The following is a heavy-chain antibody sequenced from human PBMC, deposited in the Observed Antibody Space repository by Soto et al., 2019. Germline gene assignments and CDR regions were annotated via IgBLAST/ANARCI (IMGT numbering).Heavy chain of an antibody. CDR2: IYYSGST. CDR1: GGSISSYY. Sequence: PSETLSLTCTVSGGSISSYYWSWIRQPPGKGLEWIGYIYYSGSTNYNPSLKSRVTISVDTSKNQFSPKLSSVTAADTAVYYCARQAVADDLNFDYWGQGTLVTAPQ. V-gene: IGHV4-59*08. J-gene: IGHJ4*02. D-gene: IGHD6-19*01. CDR3: ARQAVADDLNFDY.